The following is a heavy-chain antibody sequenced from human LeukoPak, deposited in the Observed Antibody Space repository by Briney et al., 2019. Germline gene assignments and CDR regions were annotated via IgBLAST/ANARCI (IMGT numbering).Heavy chain of an antibody. CDR3: ARHKNRPGITIFGVGSDAFDI. Sequence: GESLKISCKGSGYSFNAYYIAWVRQMPGKDLEWMGAIYPGDSDTTYSPSLQGQVTISADKSATTAYLQWNSLKASDTAMYYCARHKNRPGITIFGVGSDAFDIWGQGTMVTVSS. V-gene: IGHV5-51*01. CDR1: GYSFNAYY. D-gene: IGHD3-3*01. J-gene: IGHJ3*02. CDR2: IYPGDSDT.